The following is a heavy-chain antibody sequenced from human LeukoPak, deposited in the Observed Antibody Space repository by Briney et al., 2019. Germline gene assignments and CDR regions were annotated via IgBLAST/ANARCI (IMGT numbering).Heavy chain of an antibody. CDR1: GDSFSSNSAA. Sequence: PSQTLSLTCAISGDSFSSNSAAWNWIRQSPSRGLEWLGRTYYRSKWYNDYAVSVKSRITINPDTSKNQFSLQLNSVTPEDTAVYYCARGSSRIYYYTTSAYSHAFDYWGQGTLVTVSS. J-gene: IGHJ4*02. D-gene: IGHD3-22*01. CDR3: ARGSSRIYYYTTSAYSHAFDY. V-gene: IGHV6-1*01. CDR2: TYYRSKWYN.